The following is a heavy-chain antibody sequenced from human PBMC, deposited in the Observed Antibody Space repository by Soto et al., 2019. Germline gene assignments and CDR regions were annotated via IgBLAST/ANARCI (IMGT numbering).Heavy chain of an antibody. CDR3: PNRIGAYPLDV. V-gene: IGHV3-73*01. Sequence: WWCLRLSCAASGFTFSGSSMHWVRQASGKGLEWVGRIRGKTDTYATAYAAPVRGRFTISRDDSKNTAYLQMNSLKTEDTAVYFCPNRIGAYPLDVWAQGTQVTVS. CDR1: GFTFSGSS. CDR2: IRGKTDTYAT. J-gene: IGHJ6*02. D-gene: IGHD6-13*01.